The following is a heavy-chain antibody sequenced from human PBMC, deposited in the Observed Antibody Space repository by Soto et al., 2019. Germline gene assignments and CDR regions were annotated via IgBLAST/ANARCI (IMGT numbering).Heavy chain of an antibody. CDR1: GFTFDSYS. D-gene: IGHD2-21*01. Sequence: EVQLLESGGGLAQPGGSLRLSCAASGFTFDSYSMNWVRQAPGKGLEWVSIISGSGGATFYADSVKGRFTISRDNSKKSVFLQMDSLRDDDTAVYYCAKVTDCGPSRCDDGIDIWGHGTMVTVS. J-gene: IGHJ3*02. CDR2: ISGSGGAT. CDR3: AKVTDCGPSRCDDGIDI. V-gene: IGHV3-23*01.